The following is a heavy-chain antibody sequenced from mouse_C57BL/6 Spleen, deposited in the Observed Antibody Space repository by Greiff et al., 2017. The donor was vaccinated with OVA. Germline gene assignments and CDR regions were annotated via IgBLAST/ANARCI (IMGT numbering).Heavy chain of an antibody. CDR2: INPNNGGT. CDR3: ARKAYYSNLYFDY. CDR1: GYTFTDYY. J-gene: IGHJ2*01. D-gene: IGHD2-5*01. Sequence: EVQLQQSGPELVKPGASVKISCKASGYTFTDYYMNWVKQSHGKSLEWIGDINPNNGGTSYNQKFKGKATLTVDKSSSTAYMELRSLTSEDSAVYYCARKAYYSNLYFDYWGQGTTLTVSS. V-gene: IGHV1-26*01.